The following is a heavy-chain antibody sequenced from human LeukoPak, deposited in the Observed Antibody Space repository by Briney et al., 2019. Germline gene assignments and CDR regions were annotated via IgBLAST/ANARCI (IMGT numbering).Heavy chain of an antibody. J-gene: IGHJ4*02. CDR2: INTKSGAT. CDR1: GYTLTGYC. Sequence: ASVKVSCKASGYTLTGYCMHWVRQAPGQGLEWLGWINTKSGATNYAQNFQGRVTMTRDTSMSTTYMELKRLRSDDTAVYYCARDLGISGWYAPPLGYFDYWGQGTLLTISS. D-gene: IGHD6-19*01. V-gene: IGHV1-2*02. CDR3: ARDLGISGWYAPPLGYFDY.